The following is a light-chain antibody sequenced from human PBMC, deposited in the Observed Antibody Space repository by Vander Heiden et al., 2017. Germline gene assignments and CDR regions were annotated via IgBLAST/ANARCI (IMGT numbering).Light chain of an antibody. CDR2: DAS. J-gene: IGKJ4*01. V-gene: IGKV1-33*01. CDR1: QDISNY. CDR3: QEEDTLPHT. Sequence: QISESTSSLSASVGDRVTITCQASQDISNYLNWYQQKPGKAPKLLIYDASNCVTRVPSRFRGSRSGRDFTLTMRSLQPEDNARYYCQEEDTLPHTFGGGTKLEIK.